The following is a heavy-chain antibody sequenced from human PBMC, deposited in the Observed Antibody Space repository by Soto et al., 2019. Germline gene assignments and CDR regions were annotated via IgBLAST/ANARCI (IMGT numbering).Heavy chain of an antibody. J-gene: IGHJ6*02. V-gene: IGHV4-30-2*01. CDR3: ARVKRGYDFWSGYRGYYYYGMDV. Sequence: SETLSLTCAVSGGSISSGGYSWSWIRQPPGKGLEWIGYIYHSGSTYYNPSLKSRVTISVDRSKNQFSLKLSSVTAADTAVYYCARVKRGYDFWSGYRGYYYYGMDVWGQGTTVTVSS. CDR1: GGSISSGGYS. D-gene: IGHD3-3*01. CDR2: IYHSGST.